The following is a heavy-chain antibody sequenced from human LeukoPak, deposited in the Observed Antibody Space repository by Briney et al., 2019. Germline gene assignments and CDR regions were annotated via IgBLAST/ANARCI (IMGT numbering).Heavy chain of an antibody. CDR1: GFTFRSYS. D-gene: IGHD3-16*01. J-gene: IGHJ4*02. CDR2: ISSSSTYI. Sequence: GGSLRLSCVASGFTFRSYSMNWVRQAPGKGLEWVSSISSSSTYIYYADSVKGRFTISRDNAKNSVFLQMNSLRAEDTAVYYCAPQIMKLVLGGQGTLVTVSS. V-gene: IGHV3-21*01. CDR3: APQIMKLVL.